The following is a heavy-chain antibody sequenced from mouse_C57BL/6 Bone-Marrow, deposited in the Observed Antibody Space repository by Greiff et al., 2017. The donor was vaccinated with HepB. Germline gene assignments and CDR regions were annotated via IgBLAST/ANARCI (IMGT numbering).Heavy chain of an antibody. Sequence: VQLQQSGTVLARPGASAKMSCKTSGYTFTSYWMHWVKQRPGQGLEWIGAIYPGNSDTSYNQKFKGKAKLTAVTSASTAYMELSSLTNEDSAVYYCTSFAYWGQGTLVTVSA. CDR2: IYPGNSDT. J-gene: IGHJ3*01. CDR1: GYTFTSYW. CDR3: TSFAY. V-gene: IGHV1-5*01.